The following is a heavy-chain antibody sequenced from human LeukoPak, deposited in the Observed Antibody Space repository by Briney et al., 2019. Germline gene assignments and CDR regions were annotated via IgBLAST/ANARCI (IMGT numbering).Heavy chain of an antibody. Sequence: SETLSLTCTVSGGSISSGSYYWSWIRQPAGKGLEWIGSIYYSGSTYYNPSLKSRVTISVDTSKNQFSLKLSSVTAADTAVYYCARHVREQLVLEWFDPWGQGTLVTVSS. CDR3: ARHVREQLVLEWFDP. J-gene: IGHJ5*02. V-gene: IGHV4-39*01. CDR1: GGSISSGSYY. D-gene: IGHD6-13*01. CDR2: IYYSGST.